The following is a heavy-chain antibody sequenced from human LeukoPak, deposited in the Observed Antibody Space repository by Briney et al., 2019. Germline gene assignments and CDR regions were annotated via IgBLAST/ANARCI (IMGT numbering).Heavy chain of an antibody. CDR3: ATVVSRGYFDY. CDR1: GGSISRYY. J-gene: IGHJ4*02. V-gene: IGHV4-4*07. D-gene: IGHD2-15*01. Sequence: SETLSLTCTVSGGSISRYYWSWIRQPAGKGLDWIGRIYTSGSTNYNPSLTSRVTMSVDTSKNQFSLKLTSVTAADTAVYYCATVVSRGYFDYWGQGTLVTVSS. CDR2: IYTSGST.